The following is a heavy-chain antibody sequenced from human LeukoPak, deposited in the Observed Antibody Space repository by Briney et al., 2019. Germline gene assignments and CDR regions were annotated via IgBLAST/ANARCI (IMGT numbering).Heavy chain of an antibody. CDR1: GGSISSHY. Sequence: SETLSLTCTVSGGSISSHYWSWIRQPPGKGPEWIGYIYYSGSTNYNPSLKSRVTISVDTSKNQFSLKLSSVTAADTAVYYCARTRTVAKYYYYLDVWGKGTTVTVSS. CDR2: IYYSGST. J-gene: IGHJ6*03. D-gene: IGHD6-19*01. CDR3: ARTRTVAKYYYYLDV. V-gene: IGHV4-59*11.